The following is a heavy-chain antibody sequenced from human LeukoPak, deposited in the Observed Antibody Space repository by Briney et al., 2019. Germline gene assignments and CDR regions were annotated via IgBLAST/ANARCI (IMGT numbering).Heavy chain of an antibody. CDR3: ARGSGITMIVVVIGDAFDI. CDR1: GGSFSGYY. J-gene: IGHJ3*02. V-gene: IGHV4-34*01. D-gene: IGHD3-22*01. Sequence: SETLSLTCAVYGGSFSGYYWGWIRQPPGKGLEWIGSIYYSGSTYYNPSLKSRVTISVDTSKNQFSLKLSSVTAADTAVYYCARGSGITMIVVVIGDAFDIWGQGTMVTVSS. CDR2: IYYSGST.